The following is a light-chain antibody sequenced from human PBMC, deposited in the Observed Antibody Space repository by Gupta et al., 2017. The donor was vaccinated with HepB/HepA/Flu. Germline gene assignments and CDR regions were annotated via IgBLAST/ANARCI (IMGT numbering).Light chain of an antibody. V-gene: IGLV1-47*01. Sequence: QSVLTQPPSASGTPGQRVTISCSGSSSHIGSNYVYWYQQFPGTAPKLLIYRNNQRTSGVPDRFSGSKSGTSASLAISGLRAEDEADYYCATWDDSRSGYVFGNGTNVTVL. CDR1: SSHIGSNY. J-gene: IGLJ1*01. CDR3: ATWDDSRSGYV. CDR2: RNN.